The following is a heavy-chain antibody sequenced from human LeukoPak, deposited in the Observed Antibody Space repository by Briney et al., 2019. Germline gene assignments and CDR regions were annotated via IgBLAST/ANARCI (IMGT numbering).Heavy chain of an antibody. CDR1: GFTFDDYA. J-gene: IGHJ3*02. CDR2: ISWNSGSI. V-gene: IGHV3-9*01. D-gene: IGHD4-17*01. CDR3: AKDPNGDFIGTFDI. Sequence: PGGSLRLSCAASGFTFDDYAMHWVRQAPGKGLEWVSGISWNSGSIGYADSVKGRFTISRDNSKNTLFLQMNSLRAEDTAVYYCAKDPNGDFIGTFDIWGQGTMVTVSS.